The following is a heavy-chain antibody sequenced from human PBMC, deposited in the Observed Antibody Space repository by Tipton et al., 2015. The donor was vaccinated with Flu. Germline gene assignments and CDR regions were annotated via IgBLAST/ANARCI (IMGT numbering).Heavy chain of an antibody. CDR3: ARQERSGWFLDY. V-gene: IGHV4-59*08. CDR1: GGSISSYY. J-gene: IGHJ4*02. D-gene: IGHD6-19*01. CDR2: IYHSGST. Sequence: TLSLTCTVSGGSISSYYWSWIRQPPGKGLEWIGSIYHSGSTYYNPSLKSRVTISVDTSKNQFSLKLSPVTAADTAVYYCARQERSGWFLDYWGQGTLVTVSS.